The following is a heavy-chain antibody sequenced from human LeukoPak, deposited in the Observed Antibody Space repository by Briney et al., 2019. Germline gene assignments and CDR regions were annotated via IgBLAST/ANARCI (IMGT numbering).Heavy chain of an antibody. J-gene: IGHJ5*02. D-gene: IGHD1-26*01. Sequence: KPSETLSLXCTVSGGSISSSGYYWGWNRQPPGKGPEWIASIYYSGSTYYNPSLKSRVTISVDTSKNQLSLKLSSLTAADTAVYYCARHEYSGSYYGLSWFDPWGQGTLVTVSS. CDR2: IYYSGST. CDR3: ARHEYSGSYYGLSWFDP. V-gene: IGHV4-39*01. CDR1: GGSISSSGYY.